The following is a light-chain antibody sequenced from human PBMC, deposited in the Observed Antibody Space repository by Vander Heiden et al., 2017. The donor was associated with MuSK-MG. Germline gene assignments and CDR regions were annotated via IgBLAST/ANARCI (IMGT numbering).Light chain of an antibody. CDR1: SSDVGGYNY. Sequence: QSTLTQPASVSGSPGHPITISCTGTSSDVGGYNYVSWYQQHPGKAPKLLIYEVSHRPSGVSTRFSGSKSGDTASLTISGLQAEDEADYYCSSLTITNTLVVFGTGTTVSVL. CDR3: SSLTITNTLVV. J-gene: IGLJ1*01. CDR2: EVS. V-gene: IGLV2-14*01.